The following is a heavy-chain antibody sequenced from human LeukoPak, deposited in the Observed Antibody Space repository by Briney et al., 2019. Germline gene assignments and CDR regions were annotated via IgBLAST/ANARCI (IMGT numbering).Heavy chain of an antibody. CDR2: IYYSGST. V-gene: IGHV4-39*07. CDR1: GGSISSSSYY. J-gene: IGHJ4*02. D-gene: IGHD3-10*01. CDR3: ARGVVAYGSGSYLDY. Sequence: SETLSLTCTVSGGSISSSSYYWGWIRQPPGKGLEWIGSIYYSGSTNYNPSLKSRVTISVDTSKNQFSLKLSSVTAADTAVYYCARGVVAYGSGSYLDYWGQGTLVTVSS.